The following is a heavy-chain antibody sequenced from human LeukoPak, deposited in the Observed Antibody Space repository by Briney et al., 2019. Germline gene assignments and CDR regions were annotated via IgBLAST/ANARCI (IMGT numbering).Heavy chain of an antibody. D-gene: IGHD1-1*01. CDR2: IYDSGST. V-gene: IGHV4-59*08. Sequence: PSETLSLTCTVSGGSISSNFWSWIRQPPGKGLEWIGYIYDSGSTSYNPSLKSRATISEDTSQSQFSLKLNSVTAADTAVYYCARAKPNWSPPDYWGQGTLVTVSS. CDR1: GGSISSNF. J-gene: IGHJ4*02. CDR3: ARAKPNWSPPDY.